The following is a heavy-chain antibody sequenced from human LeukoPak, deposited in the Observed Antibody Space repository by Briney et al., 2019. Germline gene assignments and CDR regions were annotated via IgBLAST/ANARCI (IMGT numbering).Heavy chain of an antibody. Sequence: QPGRSLRLSCAASGFTFNIYAMHWVRQAPGKGLEWVAVISYDGSKTYYADSVKGRFTISRDNSKNTLYLQMNSLRAEDTALYYCARTMYMTGSSDFDYWGQGTLVTVSS. CDR2: ISYDGSKT. D-gene: IGHD1-26*01. V-gene: IGHV3-30-3*01. CDR3: ARTMYMTGSSDFDY. J-gene: IGHJ4*02. CDR1: GFTFNIYA.